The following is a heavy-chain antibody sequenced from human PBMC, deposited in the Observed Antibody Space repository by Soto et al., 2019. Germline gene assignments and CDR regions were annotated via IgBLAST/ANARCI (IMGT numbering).Heavy chain of an antibody. V-gene: IGHV4-34*01. CDR2: INHSGST. D-gene: IGHD4-17*01. Sequence: TLSLTCAVYGGSFSGYYWSWIRQPPGKGLEWIGEINHSGSTNYNPSLKSRVTISVDTSKNQFSLKLSSVTAADTAVYYCASLGVGDYVGNNWFEPWGQLTLVTAS. CDR3: ASLGVGDYVGNNWFEP. CDR1: GGSFSGYY. J-gene: IGHJ5*02.